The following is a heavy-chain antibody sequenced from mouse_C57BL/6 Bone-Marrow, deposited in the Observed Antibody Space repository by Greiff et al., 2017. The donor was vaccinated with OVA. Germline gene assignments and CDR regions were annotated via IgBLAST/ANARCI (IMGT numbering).Heavy chain of an antibody. CDR3: ARLGDGDY. V-gene: IGHV5-9*01. Sequence: EVHLVESGGGLVKPGGSLKLSCAASGFTFSSYTMSWVRQTPEKRLEWVATISGGGGNTYYPDSVKGRFTISRDNAKNTLYLQMSSLRSEDTALYYCARLGDGDYWGQGTTLTVSA. J-gene: IGHJ2*01. D-gene: IGHD3-3*01. CDR2: ISGGGGNT. CDR1: GFTFSSYT.